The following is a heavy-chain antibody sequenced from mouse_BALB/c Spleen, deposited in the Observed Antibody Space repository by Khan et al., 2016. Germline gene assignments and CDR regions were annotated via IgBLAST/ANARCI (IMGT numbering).Heavy chain of an antibody. J-gene: IGHJ2*01. D-gene: IGHD1-1*01. CDR1: GFNIKDTF. V-gene: IGHV14-3*02. CDR2: IDPANGNT. CDR3: ARRGPIYYCDSTYGY. Sequence: VQLKESGAELVKPGASVKLSCTASGFNIKDTFMHWVKQRPEQGLEWIGRIDPANGNTRYDPKFQGKATITADTSSNTAYLQLSSLTSEDTAVYYCARRGPIYYCDSTYGYWGQGTTLTVAS.